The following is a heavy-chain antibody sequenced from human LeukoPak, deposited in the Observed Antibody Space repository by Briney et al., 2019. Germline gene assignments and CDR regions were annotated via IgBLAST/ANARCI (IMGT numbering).Heavy chain of an antibody. V-gene: IGHV3-7*01. Sequence: GGSLRLSCAASGFTFITYAMTWVRQAPGKGLEWVANIKQDGSEKYYVDSVKGRFTISRDNAKYSLYLQMNSVRAEDTAVYYCARLWFGESYFDYWGQGTLVTVSS. J-gene: IGHJ4*02. CDR2: IKQDGSEK. CDR1: GFTFITYA. CDR3: ARLWFGESYFDY. D-gene: IGHD3-10*01.